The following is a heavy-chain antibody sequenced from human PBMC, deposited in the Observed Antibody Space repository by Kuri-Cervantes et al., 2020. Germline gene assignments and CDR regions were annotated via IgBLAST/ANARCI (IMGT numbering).Heavy chain of an antibody. CDR3: ARGPSYPWFDP. V-gene: IGHV4-39*07. J-gene: IGHJ5*02. Sequence: ESLKISCTVSGGSISSSSYYWGWIRQPPGKGLEWIGEINHSGSTNYNPSLKSRVTISIDTSKNQFSLKLSSVTAADTAVYYCARGPSYPWFDPWGQGTLVTVSS. CDR2: INHSGST. CDR1: GGSISSSSYY.